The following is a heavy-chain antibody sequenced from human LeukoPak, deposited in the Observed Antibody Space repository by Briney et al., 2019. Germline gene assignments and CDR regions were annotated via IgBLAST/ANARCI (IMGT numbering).Heavy chain of an antibody. CDR2: IYPGDSDT. CDR1: GYSFTSYW. Sequence: RGESLQISCQGSGYSFTSYWIGWVRQLPGKGLEWMGIIYPGDSDTRYSPSFQGQVTISADKSISTASLQWSSLQASDPAMYSRARHLSSDGGTGGFDYWGQGTLVTVSS. CDR3: ARHLSSDGGTGGFDY. J-gene: IGHJ4*02. V-gene: IGHV5-51*01. D-gene: IGHD3/OR15-3a*01.